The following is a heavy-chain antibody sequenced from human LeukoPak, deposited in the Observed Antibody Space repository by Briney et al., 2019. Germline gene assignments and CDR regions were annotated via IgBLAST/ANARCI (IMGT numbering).Heavy chain of an antibody. CDR1: GVTFSLSW. D-gene: IGHD1-1*01. CDR2: INYDARSR. V-gene: IGHV3-74*01. CDR3: VRGAGPGTPFD. Sequence: GGSLRLSCAASGVTFSLSWMHWVRQAPGKGLEWVSSINYDARSRTYADSVKGRLTMSRDNAEITLFLQMNSLRVDDTAIYSCVRGAGPGTPFDWGQGILVTVSS. J-gene: IGHJ1*01.